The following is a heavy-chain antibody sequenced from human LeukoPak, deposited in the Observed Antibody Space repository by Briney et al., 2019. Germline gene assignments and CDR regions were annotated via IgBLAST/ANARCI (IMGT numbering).Heavy chain of an antibody. CDR1: GYTFTNYV. J-gene: IGHJ4*02. V-gene: IGHV1-3*01. Sequence: ASVKLSCKASGYTFTNYVVHLVRQAPGQSPEWMGWINADNGDTKYSQNFQGRVTITRDTSASTACMELSSLTSEDTALYNTARDGCGDSCYPGGNWGEGALVTVSS. D-gene: IGHD2-15*01. CDR3: ARDGCGDSCYPGGN. CDR2: INADNGDT.